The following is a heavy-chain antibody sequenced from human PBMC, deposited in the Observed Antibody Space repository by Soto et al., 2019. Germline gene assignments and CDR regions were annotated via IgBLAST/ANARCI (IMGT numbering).Heavy chain of an antibody. V-gene: IGHV1-8*01. CDR3: ARGLYCSGGTCSDS. J-gene: IGHJ4*02. D-gene: IGHD2-15*01. CDR1: GYTFTPHD. CDR2: MNPNSGYI. Sequence: QVPLVQSGAEVKRPGPSVKVSCKASGYTFTPHDINWVRQATGQGLEWMGRMNPNSGYIDFAQRFQGRLTMTTNTSISTAYMELSSLRSEDTAIYYCARGLYCSGGTCSDSWGQGTLVIVSS.